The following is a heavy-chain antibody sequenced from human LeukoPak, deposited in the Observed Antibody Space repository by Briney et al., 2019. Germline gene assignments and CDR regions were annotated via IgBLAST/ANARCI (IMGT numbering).Heavy chain of an antibody. D-gene: IGHD3-10*01. V-gene: IGHV1-18*01. CDR2: ISCYNGDT. CDR3: ARRGSPALDY. Sequence: ASVKVSCKASGYTFNKHGISWVRQAPGQGLEWMGWISCYNGDTHYAQKFQGRVTMTRDTSISTAYMDLSRLRSDDTAVYYCARRGSPALDYWGQGTLVTVSS. CDR1: GYTFNKHG. J-gene: IGHJ4*02.